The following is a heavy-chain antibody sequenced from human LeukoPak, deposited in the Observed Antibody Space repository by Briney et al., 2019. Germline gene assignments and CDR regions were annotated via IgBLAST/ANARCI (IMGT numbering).Heavy chain of an antibody. CDR3: AFGSGSYYRDAFDI. J-gene: IGHJ3*02. V-gene: IGHV4-30-2*01. CDR1: GGSISSGGYY. CDR2: IYHSGST. Sequence: SQTLSLTCTVSGGSISSGGYYWSWIRQPPGKGLEWIGYIYHSGSTYYNPSLKSRVTISVDRSKNQFSLKLSSVTAADTAVYYCAFGSGSYYRDAFDIWGQGTMVTVSS. D-gene: IGHD1-26*01.